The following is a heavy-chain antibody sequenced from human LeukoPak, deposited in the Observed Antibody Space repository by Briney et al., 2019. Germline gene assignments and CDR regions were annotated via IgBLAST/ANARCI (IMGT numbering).Heavy chain of an antibody. Sequence: HAGGSLRLSCAASGFTFSSYEMNWVRQAPGKGLEWVSYISSSGSTIYYADSVKGRCTISRDNLKNVLYLQMNGLKVEDTALYYCTRGLFLSGYSDAFDIWGQGTVVTVSS. D-gene: IGHD3-22*01. V-gene: IGHV3-48*03. J-gene: IGHJ3*02. CDR2: ISSSGSTI. CDR1: GFTFSSYE. CDR3: TRGLFLSGYSDAFDI.